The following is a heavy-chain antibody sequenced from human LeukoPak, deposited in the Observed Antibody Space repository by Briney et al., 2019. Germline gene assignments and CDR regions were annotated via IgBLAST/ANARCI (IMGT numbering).Heavy chain of an antibody. CDR2: ISGSGERT. CDR1: GFMFSAYA. CDR3: VSQSYSGSDNYCFHY. D-gene: IGHD1-26*01. V-gene: IGHV3-23*01. J-gene: IGHJ4*02. Sequence: PGGSLRLSCVTSGFMFSAYAMSWVRQAPGKGLEWVSIISGSGERTYYTDSVKGRFTFSRDNSKNTLYLQMKSLRAEDTAVYYCVSQSYSGSDNYCFHYWGQGTLVAVSS.